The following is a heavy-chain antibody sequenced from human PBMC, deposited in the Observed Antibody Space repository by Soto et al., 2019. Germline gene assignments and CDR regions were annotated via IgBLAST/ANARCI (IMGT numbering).Heavy chain of an antibody. CDR1: GGAISAYY. J-gene: IGHJ4*02. V-gene: IGHV4-4*08. D-gene: IGHD3-22*01. Sequence: PSETLSLTCTVSGGAISAYYWTWIRQIPGKGLEWIGHVSAFGATRYNPSLESRITISPDTTKNQISLKVTSVTAADTAVYYRASDRSGSYETFDYWGQGIQVTVSS. CDR3: ASDRSGSYETFDY. CDR2: VSAFGAT.